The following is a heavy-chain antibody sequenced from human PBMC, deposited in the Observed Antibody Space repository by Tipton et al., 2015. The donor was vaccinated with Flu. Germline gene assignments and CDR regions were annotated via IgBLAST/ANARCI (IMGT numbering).Heavy chain of an antibody. V-gene: IGHV3-30*18. CDR1: GFTFSSYG. J-gene: IGHJ4*02. CDR3: AKDKFESYPPYYFDY. Sequence: SLRLSCAASGFTFSSYGMHWVRQAPGKGLEWVAVISYDGSNKYYADSVKGRFTISRDNSKNTLYLQMNSLRAEDTAVYYCAKDKFESYPPYYFDYWGQGTLVTVSS. CDR2: ISYDGSNK. D-gene: IGHD1-26*01.